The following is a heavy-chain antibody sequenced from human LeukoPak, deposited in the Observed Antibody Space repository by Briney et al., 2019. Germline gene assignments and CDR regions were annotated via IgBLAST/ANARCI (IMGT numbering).Heavy chain of an antibody. Sequence: ASVTVSCKASGYTFTSYDINWVRQATGQGLEGMGWMNPNSGNTGYAQKFQGRVTMTRNTSISTAYMELSSLRSEDTAVYYCAREYTMVRGVITENWFDPWGQGTLVTVSS. CDR2: MNPNSGNT. CDR1: GYTFTSYD. D-gene: IGHD3-10*01. CDR3: AREYTMVRGVITENWFDP. J-gene: IGHJ5*02. V-gene: IGHV1-8*01.